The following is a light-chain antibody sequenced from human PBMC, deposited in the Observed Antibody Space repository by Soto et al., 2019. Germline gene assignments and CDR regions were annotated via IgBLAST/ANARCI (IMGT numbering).Light chain of an antibody. J-gene: IGKJ1*01. CDR3: QQYGSSPQT. CDR1: QRLSASD. CDR2: GVS. V-gene: IGKV3-20*01. Sequence: EIVLTHSPGTLSLSPWQRATLSFRSSQRLSASDIAWYQQKPGQAPKFLIYGVSSRATGIPDRFSGSGSGTDFTLTISRLEPEDFAVYHCQQYGSSPQTFGQGTKGDIK.